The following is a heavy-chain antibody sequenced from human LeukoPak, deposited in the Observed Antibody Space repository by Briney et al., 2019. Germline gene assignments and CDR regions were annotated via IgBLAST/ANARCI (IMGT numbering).Heavy chain of an antibody. CDR2: ISGSGGST. J-gene: IGHJ3*02. CDR3: ARDFLDAFDI. CDR1: GFTFSSYA. D-gene: IGHD2/OR15-2a*01. V-gene: IGHV3-23*01. Sequence: LTGGSLRLSCAASGFTFSSYAMSWVRQAPGKGLEWVSAISGSGGSTSYADSVKGRFTISRDNAKNTLYLQMNSLRAEDTAVYYCARDFLDAFDIWGQGTMVTVSS.